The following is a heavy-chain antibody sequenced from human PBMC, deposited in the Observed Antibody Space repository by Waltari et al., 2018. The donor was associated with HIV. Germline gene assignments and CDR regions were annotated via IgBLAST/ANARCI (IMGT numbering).Heavy chain of an antibody. CDR2: INYSGNT. D-gene: IGHD2-2*01. V-gene: IGHV4-59*01. Sequence: QVQLQESGPGLVKPSETLSLTCAVSGGSISSYYWGWIRQPPGKGLEWIGYINYSGNTNYNPSLESRVTISVDSSKNQFSLTMTSVTATDTAVYFCARSGVPGSHVFGYWGQGVLVTVSS. CDR3: ARSGVPGSHVFGY. CDR1: GGSISSYY. J-gene: IGHJ4*02.